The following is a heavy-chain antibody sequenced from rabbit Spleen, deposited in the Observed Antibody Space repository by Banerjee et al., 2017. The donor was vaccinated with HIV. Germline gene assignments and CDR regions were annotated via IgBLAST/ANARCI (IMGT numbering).Heavy chain of an antibody. J-gene: IGHJ4*01. CDR1: GVSFSGNSY. Sequence: QSLEESGGDLVKPGASLTLTCIASGVSFSGNSYMCWVRQAPGKGLEWIACIDTGSSGFTYFASWAKGRFIMFRTSSTTMTLQMTSLTAADTATYFCARDLVTVIGWNFNLWGPGTLVTVS. CDR2: IDTGSSGFT. CDR3: ARDLVTVIGWNFNL. D-gene: IGHD1-1*01. V-gene: IGHV1S40*01.